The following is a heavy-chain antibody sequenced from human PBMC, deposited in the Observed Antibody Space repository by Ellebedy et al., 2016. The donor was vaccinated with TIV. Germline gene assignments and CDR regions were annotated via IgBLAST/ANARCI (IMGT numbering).Heavy chain of an antibody. V-gene: IGHV2-70*13. CDR1: GFSLTTSGMC. D-gene: IGHD5-12*01. Sequence: SGPTLVKPTETLTLTCTFSGFSLTTSGMCVSWIRQPPGKALEWPALIDWNDDEYYSPSLKTRLNISKDTSKNQAVLTMTNTDPVDTGTYYCVRTVRGYSGYGFDYWGQGAPVTVSS. CDR3: VRTVRGYSGYGFDY. J-gene: IGHJ4*02. CDR2: IDWNDDE.